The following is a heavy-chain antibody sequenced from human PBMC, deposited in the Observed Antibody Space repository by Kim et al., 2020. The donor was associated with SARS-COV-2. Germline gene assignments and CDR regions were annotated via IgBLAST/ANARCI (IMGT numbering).Heavy chain of an antibody. V-gene: IGHV3-30*18. J-gene: IGHJ6*02. D-gene: IGHD3-10*01. CDR3: AKALLRGVNFYYYGMDV. Sequence: GGSLRLSCAASGFTFSTYGMHWVRQAPGKGLEWVAVISYDGSNKYYADSMKGRFTISRDNSKNTLYLQMNSLGAEDTAVYYCAKALLRGVNFYYYGMDVWAKGPRSPSP. CDR2: ISYDGSNK. CDR1: GFTFSTYG.